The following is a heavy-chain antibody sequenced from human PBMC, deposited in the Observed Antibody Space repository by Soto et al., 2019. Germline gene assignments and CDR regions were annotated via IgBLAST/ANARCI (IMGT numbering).Heavy chain of an antibody. CDR2: IIPIFGTA. CDR1: GGTFSSYA. D-gene: IGHD6-6*01. Sequence: AVKVSCKASGGTFSSYAIIWVRQAPGQGLEWMGGIIPIFGTANYAQKFQGRVTITADESTSTAYMELSSLRSEDTAVYYCASGAARPHYYYYGMDVWGQGTTVTVSS. CDR3: ASGAARPHYYYYGMDV. J-gene: IGHJ6*02. V-gene: IGHV1-69*13.